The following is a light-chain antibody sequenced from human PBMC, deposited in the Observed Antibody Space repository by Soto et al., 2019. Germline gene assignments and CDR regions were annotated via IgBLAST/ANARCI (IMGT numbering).Light chain of an antibody. Sequence: QSVLTQPASVSRSPGQSITISCTGTSSDVGGYNYVSWFQQHPGKAPKLMIYVVSNRPSGISNRFSGSKSGNTASLTISGLQAEDEADYYCSSYTTSSSWVFGGGTKLTV. CDR3: SSYTTSSSWV. V-gene: IGLV2-14*01. J-gene: IGLJ3*02. CDR2: VVS. CDR1: SSDVGGYNY.